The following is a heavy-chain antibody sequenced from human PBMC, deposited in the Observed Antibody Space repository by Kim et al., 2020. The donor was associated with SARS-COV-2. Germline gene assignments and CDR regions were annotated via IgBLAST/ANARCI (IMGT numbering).Heavy chain of an antibody. CDR2: INPDSGVT. CDR1: GYTFTTRY. CDR3: ARGNTETIDY. J-gene: IGHJ4*02. V-gene: IGHV1-2*05. Sequence: ASVNVSCETSGYTFTTRYLHWVRQAPGHGLEWMGRINPDSGVTDYAQRFQGRVTMTRDKSISTVYMELSSLRSDDTVVYYCARGNTETIDYWGQGTLVTVSS.